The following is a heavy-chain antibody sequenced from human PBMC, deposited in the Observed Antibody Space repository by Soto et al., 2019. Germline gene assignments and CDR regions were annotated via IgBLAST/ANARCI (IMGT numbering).Heavy chain of an antibody. CDR2: ISFDGANT. CDR1: GFTFSSYN. Sequence: GGSLRLSCIASGFTFSSYNMHWVRQAPGEGLEWVAVISFDGANTFYADSVKGRFTISRDISRDTLYLQMSSLRDEDTAMYFCARDGYNRGGFDYWGQGTQVTVSS. D-gene: IGHD3-10*01. V-gene: IGHV3-30-3*01. J-gene: IGHJ4*02. CDR3: ARDGYNRGGFDY.